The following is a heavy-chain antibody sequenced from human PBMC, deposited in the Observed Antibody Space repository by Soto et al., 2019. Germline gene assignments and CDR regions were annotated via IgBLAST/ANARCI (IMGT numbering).Heavy chain of an antibody. CDR1: GDSISSGGSY. V-gene: IGHV4-31*03. Sequence: SETLSLTCTVSGDSISSGGSYWTWIRQHPGKGLEWIGYTYYIGSPYYNPSLQSRVTISVDTSKNQFSLKLSSVTAADTAVYYCARGPFWSGYSSQIGYYYGMDVWGQGTTVTVSS. CDR2: TYYIGSP. D-gene: IGHD3-3*01. CDR3: ARGPFWSGYSSQIGYYYGMDV. J-gene: IGHJ6*02.